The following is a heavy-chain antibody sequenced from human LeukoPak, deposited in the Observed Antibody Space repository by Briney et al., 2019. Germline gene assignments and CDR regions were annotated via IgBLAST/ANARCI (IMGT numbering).Heavy chain of an antibody. D-gene: IGHD6-13*01. V-gene: IGHV6-1*01. CDR1: GASVSSNSAT. CDR3: AYSSSLMPDADNI. CDR2: TYHRSRWYH. Sequence: SQTLSFTCAISGASVSSNSATWDWIRQSPSGGLEWLGRTYHRSRWYHDYAVSVKSRITINAETSKNPFSLQLTSVIAEDTAVYFCAYSSSLMPDADNICGQGTMVIVSS. J-gene: IGHJ3*02.